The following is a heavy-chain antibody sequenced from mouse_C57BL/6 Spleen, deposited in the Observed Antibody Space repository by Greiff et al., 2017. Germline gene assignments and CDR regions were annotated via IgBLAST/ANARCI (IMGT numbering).Heavy chain of an antibody. Sequence: EVQVVESEGGLVQPGSSMKLSCTASGFTFSDYYMAWVRQVPEKGLEWVANINYDGSSTYYLDSLKSRFIISRDNAKNILYLQMSSLKSEDTATYYCARDNGHYFDYWGQGTTLTVSS. CDR2: INYDGSST. CDR3: ARDNGHYFDY. J-gene: IGHJ2*01. V-gene: IGHV5-16*01. CDR1: GFTFSDYY.